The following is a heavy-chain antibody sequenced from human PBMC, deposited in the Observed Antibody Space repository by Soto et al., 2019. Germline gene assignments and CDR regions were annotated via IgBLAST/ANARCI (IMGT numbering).Heavy chain of an antibody. Sequence: ASVKVSCKASGYTFTSYGISWVRQAPGQGLEWMGWISGYNGNTKYAQKLQGRVTMTTDTSTSTAYIELSSLRSEDTAVYYCARGGIFDSSGYYYFSAFDIWGQGTMVTVSS. CDR3: ARGGIFDSSGYYYFSAFDI. V-gene: IGHV1-18*01. CDR1: GYTFTSYG. D-gene: IGHD3-22*01. J-gene: IGHJ3*02. CDR2: ISGYNGNT.